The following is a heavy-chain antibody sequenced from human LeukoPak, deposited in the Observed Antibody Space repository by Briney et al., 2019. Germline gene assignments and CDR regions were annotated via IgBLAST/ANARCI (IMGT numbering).Heavy chain of an antibody. Sequence: SETLSLTCTVSGGSISSYYWSWIRQPPGKGLEWIGYIYYSGSTNYNPSLKSRVTISVDTSKNQFSLKLSSVTAADTAVYYCARTIAAAGTRPPQYYYYYMDVWGKGTTVTVSS. CDR3: ARTIAAAGTRPPQYYYYYMDV. J-gene: IGHJ6*03. CDR1: GGSISSYY. CDR2: IYYSGST. D-gene: IGHD6-13*01. V-gene: IGHV4-59*01.